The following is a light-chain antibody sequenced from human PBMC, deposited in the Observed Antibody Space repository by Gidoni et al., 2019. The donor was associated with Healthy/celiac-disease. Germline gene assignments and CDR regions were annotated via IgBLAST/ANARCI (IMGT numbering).Light chain of an antibody. Sequence: EIVFTHSPATLSLSPGERATLSCRASQSVSSYLAWYQQKPGQAPRLLIYDASNRATGIPARFSGSGSGTDFTLTISSLEPEDFAVYYCQQRSNWPRFTFGPGTKVDIK. V-gene: IGKV3-11*01. CDR3: QQRSNWPRFT. CDR2: DAS. J-gene: IGKJ3*01. CDR1: QSVSSY.